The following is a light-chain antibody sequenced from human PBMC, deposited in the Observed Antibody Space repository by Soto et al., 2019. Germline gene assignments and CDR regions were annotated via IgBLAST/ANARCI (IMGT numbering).Light chain of an antibody. V-gene: IGKV3-11*01. CDR1: QSVSSF. CDR3: QQRSNWPPT. J-gene: IGKJ4*01. CDR2: DAS. Sequence: EIVLTQSPAILSLSPGERANLSCRASQSVSSFLAWYQQRPGQAPRLLIYDASNRATGIPAKSSGSGSGTDFTLTISTLEPEDFAVYYCQQRSNWPPTFGGGTKVEIK.